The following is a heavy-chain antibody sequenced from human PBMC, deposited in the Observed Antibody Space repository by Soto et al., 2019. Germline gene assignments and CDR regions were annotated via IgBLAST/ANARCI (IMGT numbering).Heavy chain of an antibody. Sequence: TLSLTCAVSGGSISSSNWWSWVRQPPGKGLEWIGEIYHSGSTNYNPSLKSRVTISVDKSKNQFSLKLSSVTAADTAVYYCARAFEGYYDILTGYYRNYYGMDVWGQGTTVTVSS. CDR3: ARAFEGYYDILTGYYRNYYGMDV. V-gene: IGHV4-4*02. CDR1: GGSISSSNW. J-gene: IGHJ6*02. D-gene: IGHD3-9*01. CDR2: IYHSGST.